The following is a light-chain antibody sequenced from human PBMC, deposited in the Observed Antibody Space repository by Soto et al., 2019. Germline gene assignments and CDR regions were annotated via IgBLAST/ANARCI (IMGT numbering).Light chain of an antibody. J-gene: IGKJ1*01. V-gene: IGKV3-15*01. CDR1: QSVRSH. CDR2: GAS. Sequence: IVLKQSPITLSVSPGDQVALSCGAIQSVRSHLAWYQQKPGQPPRLLIYGASTRATGIPARFSGSGFGTEFTLTISSLQSEDFAVYYCQQYNNWPPPWTFGLGTKVDI. CDR3: QQYNNWPPPWT.